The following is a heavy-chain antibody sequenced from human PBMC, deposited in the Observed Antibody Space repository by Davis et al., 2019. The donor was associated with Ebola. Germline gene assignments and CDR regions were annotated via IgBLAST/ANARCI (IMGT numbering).Heavy chain of an antibody. CDR1: GGSISSGTYY. CDR3: ARLSGLFSSSSGALYFDL. CDR2: IYYNGRT. D-gene: IGHD6-6*01. V-gene: IGHV4-39*07. J-gene: IGHJ2*01. Sequence: SETLSLTCSVSGGSISSGTYYWGWVRQPPGKGLEWIGAIYYNGRTYYNSSPESRVTISLDTSKNQFSLKLRSVTAADTAVYFCARLSGLFSSSSGALYFDLWGRGTLVSVSS.